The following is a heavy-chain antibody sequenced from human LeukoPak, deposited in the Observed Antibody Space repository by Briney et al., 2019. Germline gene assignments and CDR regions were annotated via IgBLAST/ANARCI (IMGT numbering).Heavy chain of an antibody. CDR2: ISSSSSTI. J-gene: IGHJ4*02. V-gene: IGHV3-48*01. CDR1: GFTFSSYS. Sequence: GGPLRLSCAASGFTFSSYSMNWVRQAPGKGLEWVSYISSSSSTIYYADPVKGRFTISRDNAKNSLYLQMNSLRAEDTAVYYCARDFADKTYPPDYWGQGTLVTVSS. D-gene: IGHD1-14*01. CDR3: ARDFADKTYPPDY.